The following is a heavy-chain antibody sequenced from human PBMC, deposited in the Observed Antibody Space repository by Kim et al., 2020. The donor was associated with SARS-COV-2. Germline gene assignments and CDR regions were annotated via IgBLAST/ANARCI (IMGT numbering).Heavy chain of an antibody. CDR1: GVSITSYY. CDR3: ARRGGSPLSAFDV. D-gene: IGHD3-16*01. V-gene: IGHV4-59*08. Sequence: SETLSLTCTVSGVSITSYYWTWIRQSPGRGLEWIAYIYNSGDTAYHPSLKSRVSISVDTSKNQFSLKMTSVTAADTAIYFCARRGGSPLSAFDVWGQGT. J-gene: IGHJ3*01. CDR2: IYNSGDT.